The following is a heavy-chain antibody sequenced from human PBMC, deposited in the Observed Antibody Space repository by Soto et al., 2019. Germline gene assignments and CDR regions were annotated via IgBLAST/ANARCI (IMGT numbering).Heavy chain of an antibody. CDR3: ARRNYYDSSGPMGFQH. V-gene: IGHV1-2*02. J-gene: IGHJ1*01. Sequence: ASVKVSCKASGYTFTGYYMHWVRQAPGQGLEWMGWINPNSGGTNYAQKFQGRVTMTRDTSISTACMELSRLRSDDTAVYYCARRNYYDSSGPMGFQHWGQGTLVTVSS. D-gene: IGHD3-22*01. CDR2: INPNSGGT. CDR1: GYTFTGYY.